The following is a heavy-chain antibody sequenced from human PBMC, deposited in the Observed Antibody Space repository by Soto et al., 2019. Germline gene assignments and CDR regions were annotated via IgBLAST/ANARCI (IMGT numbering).Heavy chain of an antibody. CDR1: GFTFSSYW. V-gene: IGHV3-74*01. CDR3: ARGGVGGYDGDLYYYYGMDV. Sequence: EVQLVESGGGLVQPGGSLRLSCAASGFTFSSYWMHWVRQAPGKGLVWVSRINSDGSSTSYADSVKGRFTISRDNAKNTLELQRNSLRAEDTAVDYCARGGVGGYDGDLYYYYGMDVWGQGTTVTVSS. CDR2: INSDGSST. D-gene: IGHD2-21*01. J-gene: IGHJ6*02.